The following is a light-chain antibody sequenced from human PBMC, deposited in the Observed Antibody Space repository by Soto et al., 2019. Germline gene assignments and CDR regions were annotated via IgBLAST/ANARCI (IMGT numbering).Light chain of an antibody. CDR2: AES. Sequence: DIQMTQAPSSLSASVGDRVTITFRASQGISNYLAWYQQKPGKVPKLLIYAESTLQSGVPSRFSGSGSGTDFTLTISSLQPEDVATYYCQKYNSALWTLGQANTVDI. CDR3: QKYNSALWT. J-gene: IGKJ1*01. CDR1: QGISNY. V-gene: IGKV1-27*01.